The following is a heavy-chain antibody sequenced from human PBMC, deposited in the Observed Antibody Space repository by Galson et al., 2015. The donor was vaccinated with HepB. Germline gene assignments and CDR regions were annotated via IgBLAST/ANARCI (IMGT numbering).Heavy chain of an antibody. D-gene: IGHD6-19*01. CDR1: GYTFTGYH. CDR3: ARDGRVAGRGFYYYYYMDV. CDR2: INPNSGGT. Sequence: SVKVSCKASGYTFTGYHMHWVRQAPGQGLEWMGRINPNSGGTNYAQKFQGRVTMTRDTSISTAYMELSRLRSDDTAVYYCARDGRVAGRGFYYYYYMDVWGKGTTVTVSS. V-gene: IGHV1-2*06. J-gene: IGHJ6*03.